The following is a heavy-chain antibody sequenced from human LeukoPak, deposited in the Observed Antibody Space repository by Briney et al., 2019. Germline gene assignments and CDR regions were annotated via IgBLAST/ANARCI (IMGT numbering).Heavy chain of an antibody. J-gene: IGHJ5*02. CDR2: IYYSGST. CDR3: ARDLGASWYPLGWFDP. CDR1: GGSISSSSYY. D-gene: IGHD6-13*01. V-gene: IGHV4-39*07. Sequence: SETLSLTCTVSGGSISSSSYYWGWIRQPPGKGLEWIGSIYYSGSTYYNPSLKSRVTISVDTSKNQFSLKLSSVTAADTAVYYCARDLGASWYPLGWFDPWGQGTLVTVSS.